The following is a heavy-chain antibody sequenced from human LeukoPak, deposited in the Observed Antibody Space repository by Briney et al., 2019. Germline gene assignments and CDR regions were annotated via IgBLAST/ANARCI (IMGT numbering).Heavy chain of an antibody. D-gene: IGHD6-13*01. Sequence: ASVKFSCKASGYTFTGYYMHWVRQAPGQGLEWMGWVNPNSGGTNYAQKFQGRVTMTRDTSISTAYMELSRLRSDDTAVYYCATSLKRRGAAAAGGYYYYMDVWGKGTTVTVSS. V-gene: IGHV1-2*02. CDR2: VNPNSGGT. CDR3: ATSLKRRGAAAAGGYYYYMDV. CDR1: GYTFTGYY. J-gene: IGHJ6*03.